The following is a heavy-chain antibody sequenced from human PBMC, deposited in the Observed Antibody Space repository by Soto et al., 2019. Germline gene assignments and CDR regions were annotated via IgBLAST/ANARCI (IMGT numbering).Heavy chain of an antibody. Sequence: GASVKVSCKASGYTFTGYYMHWVRQAPGQGLEWMGWINPNSGGTNYAQKFQGWVTMTRDTSISTAYMELSRLRSDDTAVYYCARGAQVQLRSEGMDVWGQGTTVTVSS. CDR2: INPNSGGT. V-gene: IGHV1-2*04. D-gene: IGHD5-18*01. J-gene: IGHJ6*02. CDR1: GYTFTGYY. CDR3: ARGAQVQLRSEGMDV.